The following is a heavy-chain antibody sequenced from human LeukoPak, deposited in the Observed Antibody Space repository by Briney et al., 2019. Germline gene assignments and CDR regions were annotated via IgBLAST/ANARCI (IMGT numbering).Heavy chain of an antibody. J-gene: IGHJ4*02. V-gene: IGHV3-73*01. Sequence: GGSLRLSCAASGLTLSGSAMHWVRQASGKGLEWVSRIRSKANSYATAYAASVKGRFTISRDDSKNTAYLQMNSLKTEDTAVYYCTTHYHDILEGGDYWGQGTLVTVSS. CDR2: IRSKANSYAT. CDR3: TTHYHDILEGGDY. CDR1: GLTLSGSA. D-gene: IGHD3-22*01.